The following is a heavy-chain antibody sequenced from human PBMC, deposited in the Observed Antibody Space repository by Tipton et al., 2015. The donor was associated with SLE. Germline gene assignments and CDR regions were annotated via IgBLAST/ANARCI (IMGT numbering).Heavy chain of an antibody. CDR2: ISWDGGST. D-gene: IGHD3-16*01. V-gene: IGHV3-43D*04. J-gene: IGHJ6*02. CDR3: AKGMITFGDYYYGMDA. CDR1: GFTFDDYA. Sequence: SLRLSCAASGFTFDDYAMYWVRQAPGKGLEWVSLISWDGGSTYYADSVKGRFTISRDNSKNSLYLQMNSLRAEDTALYYCAKGMITFGDYYYGMDAWGQGTTVTVSS.